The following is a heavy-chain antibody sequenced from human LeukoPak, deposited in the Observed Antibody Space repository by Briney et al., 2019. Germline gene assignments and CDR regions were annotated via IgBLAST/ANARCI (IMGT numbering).Heavy chain of an antibody. Sequence: GGSLRLSCAASGFTFDDYAMPWVRQAPGKGLEWVSGISWNSGSIFYADSVKGRFTISRDNAKNSLYLQMNSLRAEDTALYYCAKARGPGIAAAGLDYWGQGTLVTVSS. CDR3: AKARGPGIAAAGLDY. V-gene: IGHV3-9*01. CDR2: ISWNSGSI. CDR1: GFTFDDYA. D-gene: IGHD6-13*01. J-gene: IGHJ4*02.